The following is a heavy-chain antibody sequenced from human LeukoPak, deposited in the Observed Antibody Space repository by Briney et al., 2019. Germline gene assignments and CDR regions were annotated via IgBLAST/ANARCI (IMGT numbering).Heavy chain of an antibody. V-gene: IGHV3-48*01. Sequence: GGSLRLSCATSGFTFRSYNMNWVRQAPREGLGWISFITINSDTIYYAHSVKCRFTISRDNAKNSLFLQMTSLRAEDTAVYYCARDYYYSSGYYWSAYWGQGTLVTVSS. CDR1: GFTFRSYN. CDR2: ITINSDTI. CDR3: ARDYYYSSGYYWSAY. J-gene: IGHJ4*02. D-gene: IGHD3-22*01.